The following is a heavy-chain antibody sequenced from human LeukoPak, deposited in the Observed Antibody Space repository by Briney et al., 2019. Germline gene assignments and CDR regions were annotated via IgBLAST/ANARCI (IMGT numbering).Heavy chain of an antibody. CDR1: GYSFTSYW. J-gene: IGHJ6*02. CDR2: IYPGDCDT. Sequence: GESLKISCKGSGYSFTSYWIGWVRQMPGKGLEWMGIIYPGDCDTRYSPSFQGEATISADKTISTAYLQWSSLKASDTAMYYCASPAYCGGDCYYYYGMDVWGQGTTVTVSS. CDR3: ASPAYCGGDCYYYYGMDV. V-gene: IGHV5-51*01. D-gene: IGHD2-21*02.